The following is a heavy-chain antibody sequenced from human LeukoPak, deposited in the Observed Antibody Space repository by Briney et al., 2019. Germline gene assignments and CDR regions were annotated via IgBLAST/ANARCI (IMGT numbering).Heavy chain of an antibody. J-gene: IGHJ4*02. CDR1: GGSISSYY. CDR2: IYYSGST. CDR3: ARGTSGDYVNY. D-gene: IGHD4-17*01. V-gene: IGHV4-59*08. Sequence: PSETLSLTCTVSGGSISSYYWSWIRQPPGKGLEWIGYIYYSGSTNYNPSLKSRVTISVDTSKNQFSLKLSSVTAADTAVYYCARGTSGDYVNYWGQGTLVTVSS.